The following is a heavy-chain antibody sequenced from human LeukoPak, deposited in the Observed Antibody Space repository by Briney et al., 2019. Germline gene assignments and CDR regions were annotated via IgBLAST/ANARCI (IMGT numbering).Heavy chain of an antibody. CDR1: GGSFSGYY. CDR2: INHSGST. J-gene: IGHJ6*03. CDR3: ARRDGYNPYYYYYMDV. V-gene: IGHV4-34*01. D-gene: IGHD5-24*01. Sequence: PSETLSLTCAVYGGSFSGYYWSWIRQPPGKGLEWIGEINHSGSTNYNPSLKSRVTISVDTSKNQFPLKLISVTAADTAVYYCARRDGYNPYYYYYMDVWGKGTTVTVSS.